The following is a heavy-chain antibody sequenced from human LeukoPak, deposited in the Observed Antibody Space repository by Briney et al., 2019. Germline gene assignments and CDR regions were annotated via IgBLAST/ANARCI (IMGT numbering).Heavy chain of an antibody. CDR3: ARPLVPDAFDI. J-gene: IGHJ3*02. CDR1: GFTLSGYT. CDR2: ISSSSRNI. V-gene: IGHV3-48*04. Sequence: PGGSLRLSCAASGFTLSGYTMNWVRQAPGPGLEWVSYISSSSRNIYYADSVRGRFTISRDNAKNTLYLQMNSLRAEDTAVYYCARPLVPDAFDIWGQGTMVSVSS.